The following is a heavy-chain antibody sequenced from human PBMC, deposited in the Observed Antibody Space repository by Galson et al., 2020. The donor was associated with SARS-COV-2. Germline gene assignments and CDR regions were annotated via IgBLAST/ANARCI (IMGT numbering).Heavy chain of an antibody. CDR1: GGTFSSYA. CDR2: IIPIFGTA. CDR3: ARGGWLQSGYYYYYMDV. Sequence: ASVKVSCKASGGTFSSYAISWVRQAPGQGLEWMGGIIPIFGTANYAQKFQGRVTITTDESTSTAYMELSSLRSEDTAVYYCARGGWLQSGYYYYYMDVWGKGTTVTVSS. J-gene: IGHJ6*03. V-gene: IGHV1-69*05. D-gene: IGHD5-12*01.